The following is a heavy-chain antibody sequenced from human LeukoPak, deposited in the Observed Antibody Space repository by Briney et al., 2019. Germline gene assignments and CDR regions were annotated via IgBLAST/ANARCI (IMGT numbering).Heavy chain of an antibody. CDR3: AKGDYYGSGSRSYYMDV. CDR1: GFTFDDYG. CDR2: ISGSGGST. Sequence: GGSLRLSCAASGFTFDDYGMSWVRQAPGKGLEWVSAISGSGGSTYYADSVKGRFTISRDNSKNTLYLQMNSLRAEDTAVYYCAKGDYYGSGSRSYYMDVWGKGTTVTVSS. D-gene: IGHD3-10*01. J-gene: IGHJ6*03. V-gene: IGHV3-23*01.